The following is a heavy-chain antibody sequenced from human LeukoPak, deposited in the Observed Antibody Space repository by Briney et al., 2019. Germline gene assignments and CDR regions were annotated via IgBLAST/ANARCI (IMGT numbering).Heavy chain of an antibody. D-gene: IGHD1-14*01. CDR3: ARAGSGGVLLDY. CDR2: IIPIFGTA. Sequence: ASVKVSCKASGGTFSSYAISRVRQAPGQGLEWMGGIIPIFGTANYAQKFQGRVTITTDESTSTAYMELSSLRSEDTAVYYCARAGSGGVLLDYWGQGTLVTVSS. V-gene: IGHV1-69*05. J-gene: IGHJ4*02. CDR1: GGTFSSYA.